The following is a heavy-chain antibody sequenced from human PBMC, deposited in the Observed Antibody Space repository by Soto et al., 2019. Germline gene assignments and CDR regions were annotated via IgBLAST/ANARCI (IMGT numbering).Heavy chain of an antibody. J-gene: IGHJ6*02. CDR3: ARGGRGQRLVDYYYYGMDV. Sequence: GESLKISCAASGFTFSSYDMHWVRQATGKGLEWVSAIGTAGDPYYPGSVKGRFTISRENAKNSLYLQMNSLRAGDTAVYYCARGGRGQRLVDYYYYGMDVWGQGTTVTVSS. D-gene: IGHD6-13*01. V-gene: IGHV3-13*05. CDR1: GFTFSSYD. CDR2: IGTAGDP.